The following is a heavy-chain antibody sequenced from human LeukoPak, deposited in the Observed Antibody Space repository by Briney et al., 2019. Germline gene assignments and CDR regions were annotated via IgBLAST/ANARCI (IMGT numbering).Heavy chain of an antibody. V-gene: IGHV3-11*04. CDR2: ISSSGSTI. CDR3: ARELSSGWSLDY. D-gene: IGHD6-19*01. Sequence: GSLRLSCAASGFTFSDYYTSWIRQAPGKGLEWVSYISSSGSTIYYADSVKGRFTISRDNAKNSLYLQMNSLRAEDTAVYYCARELSSGWSLDYWGQGTLVTVSS. CDR1: GFTFSDYY. J-gene: IGHJ4*02.